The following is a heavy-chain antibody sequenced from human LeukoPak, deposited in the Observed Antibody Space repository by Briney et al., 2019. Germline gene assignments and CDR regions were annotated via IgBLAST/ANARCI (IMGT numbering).Heavy chain of an antibody. J-gene: IGHJ4*02. D-gene: IGHD1-26*01. CDR3: ASGSYFKDY. CDR2: INAGNGNT. Sequence: LEWMGWINAGNGNTKYSQKFQGRVTITRDTSASTAYMELSSLRSEDTAVYYCASGSYFKDYWGQGTLVTVSS. V-gene: IGHV1-3*01.